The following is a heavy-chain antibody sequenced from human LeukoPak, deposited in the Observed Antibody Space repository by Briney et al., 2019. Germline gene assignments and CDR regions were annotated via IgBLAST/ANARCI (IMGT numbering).Heavy chain of an antibody. CDR2: ISNDGSNK. J-gene: IGHJ5*02. CDR1: GFTFSSYA. CDR3: ARAHPSSNYRWGNCFDP. Sequence: SLRLSCALSGFTFSSYAMHWVRQAHGKGLEWVAAISNDGSNKYYTDSGTGPFTTATDHAKHPPYLQMNSLRAERPGVYFCARAHPSSNYRWGNCFDPWGQGTLVSVSS. V-gene: IGHV3-30*04. D-gene: IGHD4-11*01.